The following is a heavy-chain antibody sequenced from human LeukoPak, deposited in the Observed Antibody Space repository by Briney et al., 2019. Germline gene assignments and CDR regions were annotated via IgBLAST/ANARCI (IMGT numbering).Heavy chain of an antibody. J-gene: IGHJ4*02. CDR2: INPNSGGT. CDR1: GYTFTGYY. D-gene: IGHD1-26*01. CDR3: ATFLEGWSGSFFDY. V-gene: IGHV1-2*02. Sequence: ASVKVSCKASGYTFTGYYMHWVRQAPGQGLEWMGWINPNSGGTNCAQKFQGRVTMTKHTSISTVYMELSKLRSDDTAVYYCATFLEGWSGSFFDYWGQGTLVTVSS.